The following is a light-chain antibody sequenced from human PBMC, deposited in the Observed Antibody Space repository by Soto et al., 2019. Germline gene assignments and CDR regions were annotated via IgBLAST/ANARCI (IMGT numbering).Light chain of an antibody. J-gene: IGLJ3*02. Sequence: QSVLTQPPSTSGTPGQRVTISCSGSRSNIGRSTVNWYQQLPGPAPKVLVYSTNPRPSGFPDRFSGSTSGTSASLAISGLQSEDEADYDCAAWDDTLSVGVVGGGTKLTV. CDR1: RSNIGRST. V-gene: IGLV1-44*01. CDR3: AAWDDTLSVGV. CDR2: STN.